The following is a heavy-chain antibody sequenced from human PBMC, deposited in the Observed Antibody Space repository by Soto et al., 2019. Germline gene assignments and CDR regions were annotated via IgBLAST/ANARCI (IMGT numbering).Heavy chain of an antibody. V-gene: IGHV1-3*01. CDR3: ARNRNPLKIYSYGPSNNWFDP. J-gene: IGHJ5*02. CDR2: INAGNGNT. D-gene: IGHD5-18*01. CDR1: GYTFTSYA. Sequence: ASVKVSCKASGYTFTSYAMHWVRQAPGQRLEWMGWINAGNGNTKYSQKFQGRVTITRDTSASTAYMGLSSLRSEDTAVYYCARNRNPLKIYSYGPSNNWFDPWGQGTLVTVSS.